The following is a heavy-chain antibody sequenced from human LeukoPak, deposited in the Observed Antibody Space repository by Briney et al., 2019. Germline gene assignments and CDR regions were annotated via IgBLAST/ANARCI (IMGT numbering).Heavy chain of an antibody. J-gene: IGHJ4*02. CDR3: ARGRNDNGGMFFDS. CDR2: ISYSGYT. V-gene: IGHV4-59*01. Sequence: SETLSLTCTVSGASIRSYYWSWIRQPPGKGLEWVGFISYSGYTSYSPSLKSRVAISVGTSKSQFSLRLTSMTVADTAIYYCARGRNDNGGMFFDSWAQGTLVTVSS. CDR1: GASIRSYY. D-gene: IGHD4-23*01.